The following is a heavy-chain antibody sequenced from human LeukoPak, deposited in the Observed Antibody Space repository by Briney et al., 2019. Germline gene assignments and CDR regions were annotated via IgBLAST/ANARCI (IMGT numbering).Heavy chain of an antibody. CDR3: ASLPTPQGIDY. CDR2: INSDGSST. Sequence: HLGGSLRLSCAASGFTFSSYWMHWVRQAPGKGLVWVSRINSDGSSTSCADSVKGRFTISRDNAKNTLYLQMNSLRAEDTAVYYCASLPTPQGIDYWGQGTLVTVSS. CDR1: GFTFSSYW. J-gene: IGHJ4*02. D-gene: IGHD4-17*01. V-gene: IGHV3-74*01.